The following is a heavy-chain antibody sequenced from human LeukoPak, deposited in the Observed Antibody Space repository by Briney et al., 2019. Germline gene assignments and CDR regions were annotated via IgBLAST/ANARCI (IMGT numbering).Heavy chain of an antibody. V-gene: IGHV4-59*01. Sequence: PSETLSLTCAVSGGSISIYYWNWIRQPPGKGLEWIGYISHSGSTNYNPSLESRVSISVDTSKKQFSLKLNSATTADTAVYYCARLGGYYLSYWGQGSLVIVSS. CDR3: ARLGGYYLSY. J-gene: IGHJ4*02. CDR2: ISHSGST. D-gene: IGHD3-22*01. CDR1: GGSISIYY.